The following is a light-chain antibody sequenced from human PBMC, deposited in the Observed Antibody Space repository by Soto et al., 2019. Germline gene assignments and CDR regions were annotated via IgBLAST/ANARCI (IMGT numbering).Light chain of an antibody. CDR2: DAS. CDR3: QQRSNWPPKYT. J-gene: IGKJ2*01. Sequence: EIVLTQSPATLSLSPGERATLSCRASQSVSSYLAWYQQKPGQAPRLLIYDASNRATGIPARFSGSGSGTDFTLTISRLEPEDFAVYYCQQRSNWPPKYTFGQGTKLDIK. CDR1: QSVSSY. V-gene: IGKV3-11*01.